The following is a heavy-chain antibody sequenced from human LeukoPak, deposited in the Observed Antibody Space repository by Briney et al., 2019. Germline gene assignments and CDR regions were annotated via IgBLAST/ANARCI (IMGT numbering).Heavy chain of an antibody. V-gene: IGHV1-3*01. CDR2: INAGNGNT. CDR1: GYTFTSYA. D-gene: IGHD6-13*01. J-gene: IGHJ4*02. Sequence: ASVKVSCKASGYTFTSYAMHWVRQAPGQRLEWMGWINAGNGNTKYSQKFQGSVTITRDTSASTAYMELSSLRSEDTAVYYCASPSSWTYYFDYWGQGTLVTVSS. CDR3: ASPSSWTYYFDY.